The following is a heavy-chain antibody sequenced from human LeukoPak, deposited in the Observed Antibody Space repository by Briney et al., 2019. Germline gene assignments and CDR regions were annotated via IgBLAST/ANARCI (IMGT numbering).Heavy chain of an antibody. CDR1: GFTFSNYA. J-gene: IGHJ4*02. CDR3: VKDRPRDTSSGIDY. CDR2: ISDNGVDT. D-gene: IGHD2-21*01. Sequence: PGGSLRLSCAASGFTFSNYAMSWVRQAPGEGLEWVSVISDNGVDTHYADLVKGRFTISRDNFKNTLSLQMNSLRVEDTAMYYCVKDRPRDTSSGIDYWGQGTLVTVSS. V-gene: IGHV3-23*01.